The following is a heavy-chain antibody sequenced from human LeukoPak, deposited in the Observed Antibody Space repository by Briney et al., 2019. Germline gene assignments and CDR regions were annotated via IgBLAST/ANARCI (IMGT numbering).Heavy chain of an antibody. J-gene: IGHJ6*04. CDR3: ARALYGSGSYYNYYYYGMDV. CDR2: ISYDGSNK. Sequence: GGSLRLSCAASGFTFSSYAMHWVRQAPGKGLEWVAVISYDGSNKYYADSVKGRFTISRDNSKNTLYLQMNSLRAEDMAVYYCARALYGSGSYYNYYYYGMDVWGKGTTVTVSS. CDR1: GFTFSSYA. D-gene: IGHD3-10*01. V-gene: IGHV3-30*04.